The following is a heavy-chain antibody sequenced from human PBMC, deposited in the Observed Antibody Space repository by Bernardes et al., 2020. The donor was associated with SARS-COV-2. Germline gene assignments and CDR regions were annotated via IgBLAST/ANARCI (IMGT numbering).Heavy chain of an antibody. J-gene: IGHJ6*02. CDR2: MNADSGNT. V-gene: IGHV1-8*01. CDR3: ASDSSRGKYDYYYYVMDV. CDR1: GYTFTSYD. Sequence: ASVKVSCKPSGYTFTSYDINWVRQATGQGLEWMGWMNADSGNTDSAQKFQGRVTMTMDPSISTAYMELSNLRSEDTAMYYCASDSSRGKYDYYYYVMDVWGQGTLVTVSS. D-gene: IGHD3-22*01.